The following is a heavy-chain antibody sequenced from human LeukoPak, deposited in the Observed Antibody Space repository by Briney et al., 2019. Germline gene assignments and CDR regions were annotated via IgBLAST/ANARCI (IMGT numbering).Heavy chain of an antibody. CDR2: INPAGGGT. CDR3: ARLSVSSWYPYLDY. Sequence: ASVKVSCKASGYTFTDYYIHWVRQAPGQGLEWMGWINPAGGGTNYAQNFQGRVTMTRDTSISTAYMELNRLRSDDTAVYYCARLSVSSWYPYLDYWGQGSLVTVSS. D-gene: IGHD6-13*01. CDR1: GYTFTDYY. V-gene: IGHV1-2*02. J-gene: IGHJ4*02.